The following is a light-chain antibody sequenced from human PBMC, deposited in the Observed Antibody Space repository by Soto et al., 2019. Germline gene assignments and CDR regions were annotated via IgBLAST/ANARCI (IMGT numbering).Light chain of an antibody. V-gene: IGKV1-5*03. J-gene: IGKJ1*01. CDR1: QSSSCW. CDR3: HQYKSYPWT. CDR2: MAS. Sequence: DIQMTRSPSTVSATVGGPVTITCRAIQSSSCWLACYQQKPGKAPKLIIYMASSLKSGVPSSFSGSGSGTEFTLAISSLQPDGFATYYCHQYKSYPWTFGQGIKVEIK.